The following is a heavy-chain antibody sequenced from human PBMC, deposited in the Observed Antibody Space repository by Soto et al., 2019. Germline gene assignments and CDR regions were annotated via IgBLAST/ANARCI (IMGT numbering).Heavy chain of an antibody. D-gene: IGHD6-6*01. Sequence: GESRKVSWRGSGYSFTSYWISWVRQMPGKGLEWMGRIDPSDSYTNYSPSFQGHVTISADKSISTAYLQWSSLKASDTAMYYCARRTISSSDGYYYYYGMDVWGQGTTVTVSS. CDR1: GYSFTSYW. V-gene: IGHV5-10-1*01. CDR2: IDPSDSYT. CDR3: ARRTISSSDGYYYYYGMDV. J-gene: IGHJ6*02.